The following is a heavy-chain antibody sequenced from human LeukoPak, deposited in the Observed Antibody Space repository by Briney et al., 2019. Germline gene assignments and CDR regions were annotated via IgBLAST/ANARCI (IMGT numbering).Heavy chain of an antibody. Sequence: HPSETLSLTCTVSGGSISSYYWSWIRQPPGKGLEWIGYIYYSGSTNYNPSLKSRVTISVDRSKNQFSLKMTSVTAADTAVYYCARDNIPVAGTGLSWFDPWGQGTLVTVSS. J-gene: IGHJ5*02. CDR2: IYYSGST. CDR3: ARDNIPVAGTGLSWFDP. CDR1: GGSISSYY. D-gene: IGHD6-13*01. V-gene: IGHV4-59*12.